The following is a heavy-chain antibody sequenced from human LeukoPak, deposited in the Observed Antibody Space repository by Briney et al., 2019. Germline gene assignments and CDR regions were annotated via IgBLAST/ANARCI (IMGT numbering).Heavy chain of an antibody. CDR1: GFTFSSYS. J-gene: IGHJ4*02. Sequence: KPGGSLRLSCAASGFTFSSYSMNWVRQTPGKGLEWVSSISSSSSDIYYADSVRGRFTISRDNAKNSLYLQMNSLRAEDTAVYYCARVSYDILTGYSYIDYWGQGTLVTVSS. CDR2: ISSSSSDI. D-gene: IGHD3-9*01. CDR3: ARVSYDILTGYSYIDY. V-gene: IGHV3-21*01.